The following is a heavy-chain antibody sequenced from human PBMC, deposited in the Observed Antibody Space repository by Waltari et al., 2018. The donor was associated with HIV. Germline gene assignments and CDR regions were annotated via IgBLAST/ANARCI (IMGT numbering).Heavy chain of an antibody. Sequence: QVQLVESGGGAVQPGGSLTLSCAASGFSFSSYAMPWVRQSPGKGVGWVALLGFDGSDECYSESMKGRFTISIDNFKNTLYLQMNSLRVEDTAVYYCAKAPNVIQPSYYYYGMDVWGQGTTVTVPS. CDR2: LGFDGSDE. J-gene: IGHJ6*02. CDR1: GFSFSSYA. CDR3: AKAPNVIQPSYYYYGMDV. V-gene: IGHV3-30*02.